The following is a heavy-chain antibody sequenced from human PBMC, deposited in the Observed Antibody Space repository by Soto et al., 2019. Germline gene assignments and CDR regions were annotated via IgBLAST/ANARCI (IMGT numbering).Heavy chain of an antibody. J-gene: IGHJ4*02. CDR3: AHAYSYDTSASTFDY. D-gene: IGHD3-22*01. Sequence: QITLKESGPTLVKPTQTLTLTCTFSGFSLSTSGVGVGWIRQPPGEALEWLALIYWNDDNRYSPSLKSRLTINKDTYNNQVVLIMTNMDPVDTATYYCAHAYSYDTSASTFDYLGQGTLVTVSS. CDR1: GFSLSTSGVG. CDR2: IYWNDDN. V-gene: IGHV2-5*01.